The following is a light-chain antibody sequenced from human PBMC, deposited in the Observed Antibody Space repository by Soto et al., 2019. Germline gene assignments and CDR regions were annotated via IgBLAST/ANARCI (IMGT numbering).Light chain of an antibody. CDR3: QQRSTWPMT. Sequence: EIVLTQSPATLSLSPGDRATLSCRANQSVGSSLAWIRQRPGQAPSLVIYDAFNRASGTPARFSGSGSGTDFTLTISSLESADFATYYCQQRSTWPMTFGQGTRLAI. CDR1: QSVGSS. CDR2: DAF. V-gene: IGKV3-11*01. J-gene: IGKJ5*01.